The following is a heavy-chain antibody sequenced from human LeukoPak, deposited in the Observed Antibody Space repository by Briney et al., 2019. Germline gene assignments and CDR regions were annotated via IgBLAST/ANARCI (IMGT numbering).Heavy chain of an antibody. D-gene: IGHD1-26*01. CDR1: GFTFSSYG. CDR2: ISGSGGST. CDR3: AKDGIEGATPYYYYYMDV. J-gene: IGHJ6*03. V-gene: IGHV3-23*01. Sequence: GGSLRLSCAASGFTFSSYGMSWVRQAPGKGLEWVSAISGSGGSTYYADSVKGRFTISRDNSKNTLYLQMNSLRAEDTAVYYCAKDGIEGATPYYYYYMDVWGKGTTVTISS.